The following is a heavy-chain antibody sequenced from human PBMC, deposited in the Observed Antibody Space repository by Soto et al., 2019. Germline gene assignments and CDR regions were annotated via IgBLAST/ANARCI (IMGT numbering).Heavy chain of an antibody. CDR2: ISESGGST. D-gene: IGHD3-9*01. CDR3: ARDFEWTLDY. J-gene: IGHJ4*02. Sequence: QSGGSLRLSCAASGFSFSSYAMSWVRQAPGKGLEWVSGISESGGSTSYAQKFQGRVTMTRDTSTSTVYMELSSLRSEDTAVYYCARDFEWTLDYWGQGTLVTAPQ. CDR1: GFSFSSYA. V-gene: IGHV3-23*01.